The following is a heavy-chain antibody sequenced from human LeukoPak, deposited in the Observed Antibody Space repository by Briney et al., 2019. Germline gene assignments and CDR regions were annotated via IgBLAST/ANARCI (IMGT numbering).Heavy chain of an antibody. D-gene: IGHD3-10*01. V-gene: IGHV6-1*01. Sequence: SQTLSLTCVISGDSVSSSSAAWNWIRQSPSRGLEWLGRAHYRSKWNIDYAVSVKSRITINPDTSKNQFSLQLNSVTPEDTAVYYCARDRQYYGSGSPLDYWGQGTLVTVSS. CDR2: AHYRSKWNI. CDR3: ARDRQYYGSGSPLDY. CDR1: GDSVSSSSAA. J-gene: IGHJ4*02.